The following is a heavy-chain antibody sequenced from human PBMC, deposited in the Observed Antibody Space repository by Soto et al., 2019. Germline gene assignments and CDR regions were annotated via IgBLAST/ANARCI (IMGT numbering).Heavy chain of an antibody. Sequence: SETLSLTCTVSGGSISSYYWSWIRQPPGKGLEWIGYIYYSGSTNYNPSLKSRVTTSVDTSKNQFSLKLSSVTAADTAVYYCAREGDGAVRTSYSYYGMDVWGQGTTVTVSS. CDR3: AREGDGAVRTSYSYYGMDV. V-gene: IGHV4-59*01. D-gene: IGHD3-16*01. J-gene: IGHJ6*02. CDR1: GGSISSYY. CDR2: IYYSGST.